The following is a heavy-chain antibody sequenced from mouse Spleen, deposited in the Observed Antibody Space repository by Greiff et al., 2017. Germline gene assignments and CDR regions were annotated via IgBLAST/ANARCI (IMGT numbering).Heavy chain of an antibody. V-gene: IGHV3-6*01. Sequence: DVKLQESGPGLVKPSQSLSLTCSVTGYSITSGYYWNWIRQFPGNKLEWMGYISYDGSNNYNPSLKNRISITRDTSKNQFFLKLNSVTTEDTATYYCARGGYYWGQGTLVTVSA. J-gene: IGHJ3*01. CDR3: ARGGYY. CDR1: GYSITSGYY. CDR2: ISYDGSN. D-gene: IGHD2-14*01.